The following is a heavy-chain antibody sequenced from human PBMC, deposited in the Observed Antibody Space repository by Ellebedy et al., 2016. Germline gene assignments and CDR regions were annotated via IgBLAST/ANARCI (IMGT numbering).Heavy chain of an antibody. Sequence: GESLKISXKGSGYSFTSYWNSWVRQMPGKGLEWLGRIDPSDSYTNYSPSFQGHVTISADKSISTAYLQWSSLKASDTAMYYCARRSPTYCSSTSCYVAGSYYYYYGMDVWGQGTTVTVSS. D-gene: IGHD2-2*01. J-gene: IGHJ6*02. CDR2: IDPSDSYT. CDR1: GYSFTSYW. CDR3: ARRSPTYCSSTSCYVAGSYYYYYGMDV. V-gene: IGHV5-10-1*01.